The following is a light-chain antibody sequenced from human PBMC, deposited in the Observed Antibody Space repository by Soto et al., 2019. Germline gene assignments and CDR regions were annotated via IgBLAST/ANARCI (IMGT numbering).Light chain of an antibody. CDR3: QQYNNYPYT. CDR2: GAS. V-gene: IGKV1-33*01. J-gene: IGKJ2*01. CDR1: QDINNY. Sequence: IQMTQSPSSLSASVGDRVTITCQASQDINNYLNWYQQQPGKAPNLLIYGASNLETGVPSRFSGSGSGTDFTFTISSLQAEDIATYYCQQYNNYPYTFGQGTKVDI.